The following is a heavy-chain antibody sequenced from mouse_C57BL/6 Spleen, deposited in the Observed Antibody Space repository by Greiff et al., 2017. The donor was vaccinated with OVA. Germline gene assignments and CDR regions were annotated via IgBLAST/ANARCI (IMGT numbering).Heavy chain of an antibody. D-gene: IGHD2-3*01. V-gene: IGHV1-66*01. CDR2: IYPGSGNT. Sequence: VQLQQSGPELVKPGASVKISCKASGYSFTSYYIHWVKQRPGQGLEWIGWIYPGSGNTKYNEKFKGKATLTADTSSSTAYMQLSSLTSEDSAVYYCARFPDGYYGAWFAYWGQGTLVTVSA. CDR1: GYSFTSYY. J-gene: IGHJ3*01. CDR3: ARFPDGYYGAWFAY.